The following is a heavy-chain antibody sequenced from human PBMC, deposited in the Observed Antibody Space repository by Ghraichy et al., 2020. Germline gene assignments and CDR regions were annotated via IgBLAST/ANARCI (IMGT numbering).Heavy chain of an antibody. CDR3: ARGRLTIRYSYGYSCFDY. J-gene: IGHJ4*02. CDR1: GYTFTGYY. D-gene: IGHD5-18*01. Sequence: ASVKVSCKASGYTFTGYYMHWVRQAPGQGLEWMGRINPNSGGTNYAQKFQGRVTMTRDTSISTAYMELSRLRSDDTAVYYCARGRLTIRYSYGYSCFDYWGQGTLVTVSS. CDR2: INPNSGGT. V-gene: IGHV1-2*06.